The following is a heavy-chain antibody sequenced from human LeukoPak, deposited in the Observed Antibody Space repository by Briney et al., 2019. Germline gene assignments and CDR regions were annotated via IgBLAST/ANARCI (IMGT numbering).Heavy chain of an antibody. CDR3: ARQEVWSGYYTDY. D-gene: IGHD3-3*01. CDR1: GGSISSGSYY. Sequence: PSETLSLTCTVPGGSISSGSYYWSWIRQPAGKGLEWIGRIYTSGSTNYNPSLKSRVTISVDTSKNQFSLKLSSVTAADTAVYYCARQEVWSGYYTDYWGQGTLVTVSS. V-gene: IGHV4-61*02. J-gene: IGHJ4*02. CDR2: IYTSGST.